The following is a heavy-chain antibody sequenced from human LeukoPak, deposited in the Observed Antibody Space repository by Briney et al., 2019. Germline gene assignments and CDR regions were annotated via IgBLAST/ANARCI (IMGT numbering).Heavy chain of an antibody. CDR3: ARADSSGYYGGSDAFDI. CDR2: INPNSGGT. Sequence: ASVKVSCKASGYTFTGYYMHWVRQAPGQGLEWMGLINPNSGGTNYAQKFQGRVTMTRDTSISTAYMELSRLRSDDTAVYYCARADSSGYYGGSDAFDIWGQGTMVTVSS. V-gene: IGHV1-2*02. J-gene: IGHJ3*02. D-gene: IGHD3-22*01. CDR1: GYTFTGYY.